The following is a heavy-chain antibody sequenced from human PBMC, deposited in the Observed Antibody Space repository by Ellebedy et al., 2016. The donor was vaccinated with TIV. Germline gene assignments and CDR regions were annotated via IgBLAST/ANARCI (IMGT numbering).Heavy chain of an antibody. Sequence: GESLKISXSASDFTFSSYAMHWVRQAPGNGLEWVAVISHDGSNKYHAESVKGRFTISRDDSKNTLYLQMNTLRTEDTALYFCARGSSSRGYFDSWGQGTLVTVSS. CDR3: ARGSSSRGYFDS. CDR1: DFTFSSYA. D-gene: IGHD6-13*01. CDR2: ISHDGSNK. V-gene: IGHV3-30-3*01. J-gene: IGHJ4*02.